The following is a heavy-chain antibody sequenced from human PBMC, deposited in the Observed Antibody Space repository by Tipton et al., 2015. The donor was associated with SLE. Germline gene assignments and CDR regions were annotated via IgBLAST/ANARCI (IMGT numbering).Heavy chain of an antibody. CDR3: VRSRGGATRAFDY. CDR1: GEALASYNTH. J-gene: IGHJ4*02. V-gene: IGHV4-39*07. Sequence: GEALASYNTHWGWIRQPPGKGLEFIGTIDYGGNTYYNPSLKSRVTISTEKSKKNFSLNLSSVSAADTAVYYCVRSRGGATRAFDYWGQGTLFTASS. D-gene: IGHD1-26*01. CDR2: IDYGGNT.